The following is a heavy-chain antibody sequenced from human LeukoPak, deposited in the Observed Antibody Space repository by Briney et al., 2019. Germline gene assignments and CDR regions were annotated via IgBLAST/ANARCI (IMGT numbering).Heavy chain of an antibody. CDR1: GLTFRTTW. CDR3: ATARNFRFEY. V-gene: IGHV3-74*01. D-gene: IGHD1-7*01. Sequence: SGGSLRLSCATSGLTFRTTWMHWVRQAPGKGLMWVSRTNGEGTTIDYADSVKGRFTVSRDYAKNTLFLQMNNLRTEDTALYFCATARNFRFEYWGQGSLVIVSA. CDR2: TNGEGTTI. J-gene: IGHJ4*02.